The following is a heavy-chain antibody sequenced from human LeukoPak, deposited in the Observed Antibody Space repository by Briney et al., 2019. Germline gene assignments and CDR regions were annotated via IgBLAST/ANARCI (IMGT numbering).Heavy chain of an antibody. CDR3: TTVIGGATTFESYYFDY. V-gene: IGHV3-15*01. J-gene: IGHJ4*02. CDR1: GFTFSNAW. Sequence: GGSLRLSCAASGFTFSNAWMSWVRQAPGKGLEWVGRIKNKTDGGTTDYAAPVKGRFTISRDDSKNTLYLQMNSLKTEDTAVYYCTTVIGGATTFESYYFDYWGQGTLVTVSS. D-gene: IGHD1-26*01. CDR2: IKNKTDGGTT.